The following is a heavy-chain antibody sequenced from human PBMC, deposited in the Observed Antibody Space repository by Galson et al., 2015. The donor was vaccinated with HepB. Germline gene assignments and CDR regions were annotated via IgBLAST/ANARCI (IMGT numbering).Heavy chain of an antibody. J-gene: IGHJ4*02. D-gene: IGHD6-19*01. Sequence: SLRLSCAASGFTFSYFLMNWVRQAPGKGLEWVAILSYDGTNKYFADSVKGRFTISRDNSKNTLYLQMNSLRAEDTAVYYCAKDSRYISGWYAGRGGFDYWGQGTLVTVSS. CDR2: LSYDGTNK. V-gene: IGHV3-30*18. CDR3: AKDSRYISGWYAGRGGFDY. CDR1: GFTFSYFL.